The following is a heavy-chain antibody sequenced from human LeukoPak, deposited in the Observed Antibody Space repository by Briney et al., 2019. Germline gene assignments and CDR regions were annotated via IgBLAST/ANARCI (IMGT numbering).Heavy chain of an antibody. CDR2: ISYDGSNK. D-gene: IGHD6-13*01. CDR3: ARGIAAAGIDY. V-gene: IGHV3-30*04. CDR1: GFTFSSYA. J-gene: IGHJ4*02. Sequence: GGSLRLSCAASGFTFSSYAMHWVRQAPGKGLEWVAVISYDGSNKYYADSVKGRFTISRDNAKNSLYLQMNSLRAEDTAVYYCARGIAAAGIDYWGQGTLVTVSS.